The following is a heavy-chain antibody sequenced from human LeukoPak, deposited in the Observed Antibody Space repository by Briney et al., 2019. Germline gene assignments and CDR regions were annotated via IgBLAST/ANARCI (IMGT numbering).Heavy chain of an antibody. CDR3: ARGSGDYYYYGMDV. CDR1: GGSISSSSYY. CDR2: IYYSGST. Sequence: SETLSLTCTVSGGSISSSSYYWGWIRQPPGKGLEWIGSIYYSGSTYYNPSLKSRVTISVDASKNQFSLKLSSVTAADTAVYYCARGSGDYYYYGMDVWGQGTTVTVSS. V-gene: IGHV4-39*01. D-gene: IGHD1-14*01. J-gene: IGHJ6*02.